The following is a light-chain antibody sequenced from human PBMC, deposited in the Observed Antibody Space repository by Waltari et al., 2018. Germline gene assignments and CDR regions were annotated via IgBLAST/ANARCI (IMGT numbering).Light chain of an antibody. J-gene: IGLJ2*01. CDR2: DNN. Sequence: FMLTHPHSVSESPGKTVTISCTRSRCAIASNYMQWYQQSPGTSPIAFIYDNNKRPHRVPDRFSGSIDSSSNSASLTISGLKTEDEADYYCQSYDSTNHGVFGGGTKLTVL. CDR3: QSYDSTNHGV. CDR1: RCAIASNY. V-gene: IGLV6-57*01.